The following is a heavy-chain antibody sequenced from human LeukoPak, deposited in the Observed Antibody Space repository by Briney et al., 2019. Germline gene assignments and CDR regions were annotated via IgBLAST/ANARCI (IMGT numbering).Heavy chain of an antibody. J-gene: IGHJ4*02. D-gene: IGHD4-17*01. Sequence: SETLSLTCTVSGGSISSSSYYWGWIRQPPGKGLEWIGSFYYSGSTYYNPSLKSRVTISVDTSKNQFSLKLSSVTAADTAVYYCARLPTVTFFDYWGQGTLVTVSS. CDR2: FYYSGST. CDR1: GGSISSSSYY. CDR3: ARLPTVTFFDY. V-gene: IGHV4-39*01.